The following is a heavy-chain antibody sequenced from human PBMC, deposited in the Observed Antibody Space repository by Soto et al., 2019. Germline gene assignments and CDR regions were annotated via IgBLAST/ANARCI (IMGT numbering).Heavy chain of an antibody. CDR2: IYYSGST. J-gene: IGHJ4*02. V-gene: IGHV4-39*01. D-gene: IGHD2-15*01. CDR1: GGSISSSSYY. CDR3: ARHEHGYCSGGSCFYFDY. Sequence: SETLSLTCTVSGGSISSSSYYWGWIRQPPGKGLEWIGSIYYSGSTYYNPSLKSRVTISVDTSKNQFSLKLSSVTAADTAVYYCARHEHGYCSGGSCFYFDYWGQGTLVTVS.